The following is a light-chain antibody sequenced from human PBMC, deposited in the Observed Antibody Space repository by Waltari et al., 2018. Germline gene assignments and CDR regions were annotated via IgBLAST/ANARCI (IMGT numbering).Light chain of an antibody. CDR1: SSNIGSNY. V-gene: IGLV1-47*01. CDR2: GSN. Sequence: QSVLTQPPSASGTPGQRVTISCFGSSSNIGSNYVYWYQQLPGTAPKLLIYGSNQRPSGVPDRFSGSKSGTSASLAISGLRSEDEADYHCAAWDDSLSGVVFGGGTKLTVL. CDR3: AAWDDSLSGVV. J-gene: IGLJ2*01.